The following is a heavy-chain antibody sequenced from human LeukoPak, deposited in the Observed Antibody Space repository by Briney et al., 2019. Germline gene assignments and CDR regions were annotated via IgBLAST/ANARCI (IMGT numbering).Heavy chain of an antibody. D-gene: IGHD3-16*01. CDR2: ISGSGGIT. CDR3: AKSLYQSYYYYMDV. V-gene: IGHV3-23*01. Sequence: GGSLRLSGAASGFTFSSYAMSWVRQAPGKGLEWVSAISGSGGITYYADSVKGRFTISRDNSKNTLYLQMNSLRAEDTAVYYCAKSLYQSYYYYMDVWGKGTTVTVSS. J-gene: IGHJ6*03. CDR1: GFTFSSYA.